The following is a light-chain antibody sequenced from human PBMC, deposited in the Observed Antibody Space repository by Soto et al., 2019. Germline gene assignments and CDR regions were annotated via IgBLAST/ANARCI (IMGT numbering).Light chain of an antibody. CDR3: QKYNSYFRT. J-gene: IGKJ1*01. Sequence: DIQMTQSPSTLSASVGDRVTITCRASQTINIWLAWYQQKPGKAPKLLIYDASTLGSGVPSRFSGSGSGTEFTLTIYSLQPDDFATYYCQKYNSYFRTFGQGTKVEIK. CDR2: DAS. CDR1: QTINIW. V-gene: IGKV1-5*01.